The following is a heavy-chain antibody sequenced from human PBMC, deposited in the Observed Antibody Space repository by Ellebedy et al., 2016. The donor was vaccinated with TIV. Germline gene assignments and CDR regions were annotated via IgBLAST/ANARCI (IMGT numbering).Heavy chain of an antibody. CDR3: ARMKAVAGTFVIDY. Sequence: SETLSLTCTVSNASISNYYWSWIRQPPGKGLQGIGYVFYSGSTHYNPSLKSRVTISVDTSKRPFALRLSSVTAADTAFYFCARMKAVAGTFVIDYWGLGTLVTVSS. V-gene: IGHV4-59*01. D-gene: IGHD6-19*01. J-gene: IGHJ4*02. CDR1: NASISNYY. CDR2: VFYSGST.